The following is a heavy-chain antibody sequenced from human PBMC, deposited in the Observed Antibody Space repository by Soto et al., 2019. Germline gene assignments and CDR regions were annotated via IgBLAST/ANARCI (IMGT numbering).Heavy chain of an antibody. CDR3: ARKWSGLDY. D-gene: IGHD3-3*01. V-gene: IGHV4-59*01. CDR1: SGSISTYY. Sequence: PSETLSLTCTVSSGSISTYYWSWIRQPPGKGLEWIGYISYSGSTNYNPSLKSRVTILIDTPKNQFSLKLSSVTAADTAVYYCARKWSGLDYWGQGTLVTVSS. J-gene: IGHJ4*02. CDR2: ISYSGST.